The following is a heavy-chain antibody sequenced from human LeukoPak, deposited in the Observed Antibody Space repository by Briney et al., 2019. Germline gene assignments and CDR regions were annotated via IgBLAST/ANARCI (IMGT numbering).Heavy chain of an antibody. V-gene: IGHV3-30*04. D-gene: IGHD2-2*01. CDR3: ARPAPATEDYYYYMDV. CDR2: ISYDGSNK. Sequence: GGSLRLSCAASGFTFSSYAMHWVRQAPGKGLDWVAVISYDGSNKYYADSVKGRFTISRDNAKNSLYLQMNSLRAEDTAVYYCARPAPATEDYYYYMDVWGKGTTVTISS. CDR1: GFTFSSYA. J-gene: IGHJ6*03.